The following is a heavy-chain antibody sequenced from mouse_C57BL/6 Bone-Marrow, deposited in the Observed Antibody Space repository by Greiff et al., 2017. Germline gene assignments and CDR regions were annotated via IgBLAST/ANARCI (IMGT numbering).Heavy chain of an antibody. CDR3: ARQKIAMDY. CDR1: GFNIKDYY. CDR2: IDPEDGET. V-gene: IGHV14-2*01. Sequence: VQLKESGAELVQPGASVTLSCTASGFNIKDYYMHWVKQRPEQGLEWIGRIDPEDGETKYAPNFQGKATITADTSSNTAYLQLSSLTSEDTAVYYCARQKIAMDYWGQGTAVTVSA. J-gene: IGHJ4*01.